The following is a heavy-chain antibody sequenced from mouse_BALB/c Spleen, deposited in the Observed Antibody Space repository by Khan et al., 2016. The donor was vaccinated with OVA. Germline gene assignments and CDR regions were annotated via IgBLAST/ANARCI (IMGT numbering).Heavy chain of an antibody. V-gene: IGHV3-2*02. J-gene: IGHJ2*01. CDR3: ASWRLILRYPDYFDY. CDR2: IGYSGGP. Sequence: QLQQSGPDLLKPSQSLYLTCTVTGYSITNDYACNWIRQSPGNIMEWMAYIGYSGGPTYNPSLRSRISITRETSKSTFYLQLNSVTTEDTATYYCASWRLILRYPDYFDYWGQGTTLTVSS. CDR1: GYSITNDYA. D-gene: IGHD1-1*01.